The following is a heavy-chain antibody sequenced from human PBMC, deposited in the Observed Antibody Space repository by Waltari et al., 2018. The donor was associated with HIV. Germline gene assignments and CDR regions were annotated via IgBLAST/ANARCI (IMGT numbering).Heavy chain of an antibody. V-gene: IGHV4-34*01. Sequence: QVQLRQRGAGLLKPSETLSLTCAVYGASLNEHYWACFRQSPDKWLEWIGENDHNGETNCIPAFETRVTISLNMSKNQFSLNLRSATAADTAVYYCARVLSSRPSFRAYDSWGQGTLVTVSS. J-gene: IGHJ4*02. D-gene: IGHD6-6*01. CDR3: ARVLSSRPSFRAYDS. CDR2: NDHNGET. CDR1: GASLNEHY.